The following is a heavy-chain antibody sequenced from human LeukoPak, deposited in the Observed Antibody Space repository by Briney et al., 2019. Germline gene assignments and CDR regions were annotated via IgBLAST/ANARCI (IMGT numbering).Heavy chain of an antibody. CDR3: ARHRVRSNYDILTGYYNVFPFDY. CDR2: ISSSSSYI. V-gene: IGHV3-21*04. D-gene: IGHD3-9*01. Sequence: PGGSLRLSCAASGFTFSSYSMYWVRQAPGKGLEWVSSISSSSSYIYYADSVKGRFTISRDNAKNSLYLQMNSLRAEDTAVYYCARHRVRSNYDILTGYYNVFPFDYWGQGTLVTVSS. J-gene: IGHJ4*02. CDR1: GFTFSSYS.